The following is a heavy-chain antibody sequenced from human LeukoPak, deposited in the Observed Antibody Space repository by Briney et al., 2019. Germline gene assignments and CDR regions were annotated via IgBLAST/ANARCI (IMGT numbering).Heavy chain of an antibody. V-gene: IGHV4-59*01. CDR1: GGSISSYY. CDR3: ARCARGDRNWNDVDWFDP. CDR2: IYYSGTT. Sequence: SETLSLTCTVSGGSISSYYWSWIRQPPGKGLEWIGYIYYSGTTNYNPSLKSRVTISIDTSKNQFSLKLTSVTAADTAVYYCARCARGDRNWNDVDWFDPWGQGTLVTVSS. J-gene: IGHJ5*02. D-gene: IGHD1-1*01.